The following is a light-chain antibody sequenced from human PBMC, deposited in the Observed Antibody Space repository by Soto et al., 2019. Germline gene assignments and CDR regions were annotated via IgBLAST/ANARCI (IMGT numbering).Light chain of an antibody. CDR2: DAS. V-gene: IGKV1-5*01. CDR3: QQYSAYPYT. Sequence: DIQMTQSPSTLSAFVGDTVTITCRASQSISHWLAWYQQRPGRAPKLLIYDASSLESGVPSRFSGSGSGTEFTLTISSLQPDDFATYYCQQYSAYPYTFGQGPKVDIK. J-gene: IGKJ2*01. CDR1: QSISHW.